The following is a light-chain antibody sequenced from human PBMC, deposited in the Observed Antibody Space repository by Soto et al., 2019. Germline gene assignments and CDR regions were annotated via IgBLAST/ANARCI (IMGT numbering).Light chain of an antibody. V-gene: IGKV3-11*01. J-gene: IGKJ5*01. CDR1: QSVRTY. Sequence: EIVLTQSPVTLSLSPGERATLSCRASQSVRTYLAWYQVKPGQAPRLLIYDASRRASGVPARFSGSGSGTDFTLTISSLEPEDFATYYCHQYNSYPLTFGQGTRLEIK. CDR2: DAS. CDR3: HQYNSYPLT.